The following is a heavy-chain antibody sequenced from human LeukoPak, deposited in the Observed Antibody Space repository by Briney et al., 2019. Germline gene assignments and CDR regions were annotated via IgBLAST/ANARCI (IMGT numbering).Heavy chain of an antibody. J-gene: IGHJ2*01. CDR1: AFTFSSYA. Sequence: GGSLRLSCAASAFTFSSYAMSWVRQAPGKGLEWVSAVSGSGGSTYYAASVKGRFTISRDNSKNTLYLQMNSLRAEDTAEYYCAKTLRESRGREYFDLGGRGTLVTVSS. CDR3: AKTLRESRGREYFDL. V-gene: IGHV3-23*01. D-gene: IGHD6-19*01. CDR2: VSGSGGST.